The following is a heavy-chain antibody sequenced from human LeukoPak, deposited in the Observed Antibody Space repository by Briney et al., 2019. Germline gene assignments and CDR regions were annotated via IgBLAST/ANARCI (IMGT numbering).Heavy chain of an antibody. CDR2: ISYDGSNK. V-gene: IGHV3-30*03. CDR1: GFTFSSYG. Sequence: PGRSLKLSCEASGFTFSSYGMHWVRQAPGKGLEWVAVISYDGSNKYYADSVKGRFTISRDNSKNTLYLQMNSLRAEDTAVYYCATDLGGGSWYGYYFDYWGQGTLVTVSS. CDR3: ATDLGGGSWYGYYFDY. D-gene: IGHD2-15*01. J-gene: IGHJ4*02.